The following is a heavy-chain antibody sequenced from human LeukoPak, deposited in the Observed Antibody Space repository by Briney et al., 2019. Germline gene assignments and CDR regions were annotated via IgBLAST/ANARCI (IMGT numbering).Heavy chain of an antibody. D-gene: IGHD6-13*01. J-gene: IGHJ5*02. Sequence: GGSLRLSCAASGFTFSNYAMSWVRQAPGKGLEWVSAISGSGGSTYYADSVKGRFTISRDNSKNTLYLQMNSLRAEDTAVYYCAKAPETHTRQQLERGGNWFDPWGQGTLVTVSS. CDR2: ISGSGGST. CDR3: AKAPETHTRQQLERGGNWFDP. V-gene: IGHV3-23*01. CDR1: GFTFSNYA.